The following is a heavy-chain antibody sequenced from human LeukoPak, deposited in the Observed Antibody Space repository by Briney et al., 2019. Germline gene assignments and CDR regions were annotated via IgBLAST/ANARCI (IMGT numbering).Heavy chain of an antibody. CDR3: ARDAGSGWCSFDY. Sequence: SQTLPLTRAISGDSFSSNSAAWNWIRQSPSRGLEWLGRTYYRSKWYNDYAVSMKSRITINPDTSKDQFSLQLNSVTPEDTAVYYCARDAGSGWCSFDYWGHGTQVTVSS. D-gene: IGHD6-19*01. J-gene: IGHJ4*01. CDR1: GDSFSSNSAA. CDR2: TYYRSKWYN. V-gene: IGHV6-1*01.